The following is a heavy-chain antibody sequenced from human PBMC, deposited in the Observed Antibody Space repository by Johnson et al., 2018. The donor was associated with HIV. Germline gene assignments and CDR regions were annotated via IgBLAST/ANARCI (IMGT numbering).Heavy chain of an antibody. Sequence: LVQPGGSLRLSCAASGFTFSSYAMHWVRQAPGKGLEDASALRSHGGSTYYATSAKGRFTISRDNSKNTLYLQINSLRAEDTAVYYCAKVGATVVTPRGEAFDIWGQGAMVTVSS. CDR2: LRSHGGST. CDR3: AKVGATVVTPRGEAFDI. V-gene: IGHV3-64*01. CDR1: GFTFSSYA. J-gene: IGHJ3*02. D-gene: IGHD4-23*01.